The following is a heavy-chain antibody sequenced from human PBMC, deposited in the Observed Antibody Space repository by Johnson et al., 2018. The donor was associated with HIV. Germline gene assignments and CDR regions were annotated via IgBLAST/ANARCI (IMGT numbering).Heavy chain of an antibody. D-gene: IGHD1-26*01. J-gene: IGHJ3*02. V-gene: IGHV3-64*01. Sequence: VQLVESGGGLVQPGGSLRLSCAASGFTFSSYAMSWVRQAPGKGLEWVSALSSNGGSTYYANSVKGRFTISRDNSKNTLYLQMGSLRAEDMAVYYCARVGSYSRRGAFDIWGQGTMVTVSS. CDR3: ARVGSYSRRGAFDI. CDR2: LSSNGGST. CDR1: GFTFSSYA.